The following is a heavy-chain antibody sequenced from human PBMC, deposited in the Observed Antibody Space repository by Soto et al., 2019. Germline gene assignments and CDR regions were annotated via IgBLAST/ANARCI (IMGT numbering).Heavy chain of an antibody. J-gene: IGHJ6*02. CDR1: GFTFSSYP. CDR2: ISYDGGNQ. V-gene: IGHV3-30-3*01. Sequence: PGGSLRLSCEASGFTFSSYPMHWVRQAPGKGLEWVTVISYDGGNQYYADSVKGRFTISRDNSKDTLYLQMHSLRSDDTAVYYWARDLGYFDWFYGMGVWGQGTTVTVSS. D-gene: IGHD3-9*01. CDR3: ARDLGYFDWFYGMGV.